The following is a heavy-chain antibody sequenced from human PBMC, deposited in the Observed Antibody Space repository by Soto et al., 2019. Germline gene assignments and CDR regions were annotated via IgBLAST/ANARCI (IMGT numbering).Heavy chain of an antibody. CDR1: GGSISSYY. CDR2: IYTSGST. Sequence: PSETLSLTCTVSGGSISSYYWSWIRQPAGKGLEWIGRIYTSGSTNYNPSLKSRVTMSVDTSKNRFSLKLSSVTAADTAVYYCARDGLELRGYYYGMDVWGQGTTVTVSS. D-gene: IGHD1-7*01. J-gene: IGHJ6*02. CDR3: ARDGLELRGYYYGMDV. V-gene: IGHV4-4*07.